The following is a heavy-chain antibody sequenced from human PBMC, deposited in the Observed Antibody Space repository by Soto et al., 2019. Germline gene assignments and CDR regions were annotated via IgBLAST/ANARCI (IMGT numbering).Heavy chain of an antibody. CDR3: ARDKRADYYDSSGYKRNWFDP. V-gene: IGHV3-30-3*01. CDR2: ISYDGSNK. Sequence: SLRLSCAASGFTFSSYAMHCVRQAPVKGLEWVAVISYDGSNKYYAYSVKGRFTISRDNSKNTLYLQMNSLRAEDTAVYYCARDKRADYYDSSGYKRNWFDPWGQGTLVTVSS. D-gene: IGHD3-22*01. J-gene: IGHJ5*02. CDR1: GFTFSSYA.